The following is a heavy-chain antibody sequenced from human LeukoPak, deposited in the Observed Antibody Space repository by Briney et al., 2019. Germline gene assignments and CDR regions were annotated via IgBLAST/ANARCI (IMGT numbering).Heavy chain of an antibody. CDR2: IKQDGSEK. Sequence: GGSLRLSCAASGFTFSIYWMSWVRQAPGKGLEWVANIKQDGSEKYYVDSVKGRFTISRDNAKNSLYLQMNSLRAEDTAVYYCARDIAITMVRGVIDGLPSADYWGQGTLVTVSS. CDR1: GFTFSIYW. D-gene: IGHD3-10*01. J-gene: IGHJ4*02. V-gene: IGHV3-7*01. CDR3: ARDIAITMVRGVIDGLPSADY.